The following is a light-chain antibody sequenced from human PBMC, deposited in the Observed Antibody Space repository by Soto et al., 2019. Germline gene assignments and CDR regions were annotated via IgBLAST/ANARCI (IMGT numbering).Light chain of an antibody. Sequence: DIQMTQSPGSLSASVGDRVIITCRASETIYTHLNWYQQRAGKAPKLLINGGSNLESGVPSRFSGSGSGTEFTLTITSLQPEDFGIYYCQQYDYSRTFGQGTKVDIK. J-gene: IGKJ1*01. V-gene: IGKV1-39*01. CDR2: GGS. CDR1: ETIYTH. CDR3: QQYDYSRT.